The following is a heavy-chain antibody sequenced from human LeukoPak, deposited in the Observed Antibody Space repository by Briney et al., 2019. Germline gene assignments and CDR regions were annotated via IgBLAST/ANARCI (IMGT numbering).Heavy chain of an antibody. J-gene: IGHJ4*02. V-gene: IGHV5-51*01. CDR2: IYPRDSDN. CDR1: GYTFTHQW. D-gene: IGHD3-10*01. Sequence: GESLKISCKASGYTFTHQWIGWVRQKSGSGLEWMGIIYPRDSDNRYSPSFQGHVSISADTSINTACPEWSRLEASDTAIYYCARHSDVIGAIWGQGTLVTVSS. CDR3: ARHSDVIGAI.